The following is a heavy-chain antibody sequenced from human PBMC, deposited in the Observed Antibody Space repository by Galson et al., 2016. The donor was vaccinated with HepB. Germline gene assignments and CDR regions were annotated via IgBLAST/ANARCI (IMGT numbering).Heavy chain of an antibody. D-gene: IGHD3-22*01. CDR1: GAFVSRGGYY. J-gene: IGHJ3*02. Sequence: TLSLTCTVSGAFVSRGGYYWSWIRQNPGKGLEWIGFMFYSGTFNYNPSLKSRAAISIDTSKNPFSLKGTSVTSADTAVYYCARGSYNSSGYAFDTWSQGTRVTVSS. CDR2: MFYSGTF. V-gene: IGHV4-31*03. CDR3: ARGSYNSSGYAFDT.